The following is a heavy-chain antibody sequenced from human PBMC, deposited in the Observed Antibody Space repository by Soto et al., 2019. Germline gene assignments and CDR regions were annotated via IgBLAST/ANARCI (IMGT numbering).Heavy chain of an antibody. CDR2: ISGSGGST. CDR1: GFTLSSYA. V-gene: IGHV3-23*01. J-gene: IGHJ4*02. CDR3: AKGYNWNYYLDY. D-gene: IGHD1-7*01. Sequence: PGGSLRLSCAACGFTLSSYAMSWARQAPGKGLEWVSAISGSGGSTYYADSVKGRFTISRDNSKNTVYLQMNRLRAEDTAVYYCAKGYNWNYYLDYWGQGTLVTVSS.